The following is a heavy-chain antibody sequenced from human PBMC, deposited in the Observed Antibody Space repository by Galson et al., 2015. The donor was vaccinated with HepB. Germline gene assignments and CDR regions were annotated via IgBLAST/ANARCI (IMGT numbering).Heavy chain of an antibody. D-gene: IGHD4-11*01. Sequence: SLRLSCAASGFTFSSYGMHWVRQAPGKGLEWVAVISYDGSNKYYADSVKGRFTISRDNSKNTLYLQMNSLRAEDTAVYYCAKGLDYMGWSGGGNYYYYYGMDVWGQGTTVTVSS. CDR2: ISYDGSNK. V-gene: IGHV3-30*18. CDR3: AKGLDYMGWSGGGNYYYYYGMDV. J-gene: IGHJ6*02. CDR1: GFTFSSYG.